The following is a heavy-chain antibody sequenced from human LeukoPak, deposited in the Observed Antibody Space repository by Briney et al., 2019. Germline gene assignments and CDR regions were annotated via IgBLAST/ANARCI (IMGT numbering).Heavy chain of an antibody. J-gene: IGHJ5*02. CDR2: IYYSGST. D-gene: IGHD4-11*01. V-gene: IGHV4-39*01. Sequence: SETLSLTCTVSGGSISSSSYYWGWIRQPPGTGLEWIGSIYYSGSTYYNPSLKSRVTISVDTSKNQFSLKLSSVTAADTAVYYCARHRLTTVTANWFDPWGQGTLVTVSS. CDR1: GGSISSSSYY. CDR3: ARHRLTTVTANWFDP.